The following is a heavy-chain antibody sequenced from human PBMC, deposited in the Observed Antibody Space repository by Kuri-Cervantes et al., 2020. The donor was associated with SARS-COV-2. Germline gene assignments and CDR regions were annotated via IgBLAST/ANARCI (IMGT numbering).Heavy chain of an antibody. D-gene: IGHD2-2*01. V-gene: IGHV3-30*02. CDR1: GFTFSSYG. J-gene: IGHJ4*02. CDR2: IRYDGSNK. CDR3: ARDRGPAAKSYSDY. Sequence: GGSLRLSCAASGFTFSSYGMHWGRQAPGKGLEWVAFIRYDGSNKYYADSVKGRFTISRDNSKNTLYLQVNSLRAEDTAVYYCARDRGPAAKSYSDYWGQGTLVTVSS.